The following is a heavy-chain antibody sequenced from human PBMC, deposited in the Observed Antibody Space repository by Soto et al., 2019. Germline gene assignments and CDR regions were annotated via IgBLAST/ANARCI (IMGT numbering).Heavy chain of an antibody. J-gene: IGHJ3*02. CDR1: GFTFSSYA. CDR2: ISGSGGST. Sequence: GGSLRLSCAASGFTFSSYAMSWVRQAPGKGLEWVSAISGSGGSTYYADSVKGRFTISRDNSKNTLYLQMNSLRAEDTAVYYCASVTYCSGGSCYSFAFDIWGQGTMVTGSS. D-gene: IGHD2-15*01. V-gene: IGHV3-23*01. CDR3: ASVTYCSGGSCYSFAFDI.